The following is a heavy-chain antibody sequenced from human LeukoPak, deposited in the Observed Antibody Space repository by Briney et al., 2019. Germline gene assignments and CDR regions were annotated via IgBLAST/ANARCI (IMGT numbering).Heavy chain of an antibody. J-gene: IGHJ6*03. CDR1: GFTFSSYA. V-gene: IGHV3-23*01. Sequence: GGSLRLXCAASGFTFSSYAMSWVRQAPGKGLEWVSAISGSGGSTYYADSVKGRFTISRDSSKNTLYLQLNSLRVEDTTVYYCARVYGSSNYYYDRYYYYMDVWGRGTTVTVSS. D-gene: IGHD3-22*01. CDR3: ARVYGSSNYYYDRYYYYMDV. CDR2: ISGSGGST.